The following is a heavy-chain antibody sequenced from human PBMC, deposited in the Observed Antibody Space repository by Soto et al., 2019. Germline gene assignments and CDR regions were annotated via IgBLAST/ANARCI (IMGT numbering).Heavy chain of an antibody. CDR3: ARDLYCSSTSCYEPKAFWFDP. CDR1: GYTFTGYY. J-gene: IGHJ5*02. Sequence: GASVKVSCKASGYTFTGYYMHWVRQAPGQGLEWMGWINPNSGGTNYAQKLQGWVTMTRDTSISTAYMELSRLRSDDTAVYYCARDLYCSSTSCYEPKAFWFDPWGQGTLVTVSS. D-gene: IGHD2-2*01. V-gene: IGHV1-2*04. CDR2: INPNSGGT.